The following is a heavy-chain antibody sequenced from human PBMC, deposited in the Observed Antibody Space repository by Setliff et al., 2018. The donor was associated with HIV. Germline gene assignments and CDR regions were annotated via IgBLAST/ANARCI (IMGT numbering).Heavy chain of an antibody. D-gene: IGHD2-21*01. CDR3: AGRDGRSMNAFQI. CDR1: DYTFTTYW. V-gene: IGHV5-51*01. CDR2: IYPDDSDI. Sequence: GGSLKLSCKALDYTFTTYWIAWVRQMPGERLEWMGIIYPDDSDIRYVPSFQDHITISADKSIATAYLRLINLKASDTPTYYFAGRDGRSMNAFQIWGPGTMVTVSS. J-gene: IGHJ3*01.